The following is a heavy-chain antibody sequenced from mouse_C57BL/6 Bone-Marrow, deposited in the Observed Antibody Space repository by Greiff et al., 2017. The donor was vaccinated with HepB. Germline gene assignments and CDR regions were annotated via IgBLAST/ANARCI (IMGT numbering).Heavy chain of an antibody. D-gene: IGHD1-1*01. CDR1: GYTFTSYW. CDR2: IDPSDSYT. V-gene: IGHV1-69*01. J-gene: IGHJ2*01. CDR3: SSTPLYYSSGEDCFDY. Sequence: QVQLQQPGAELVMPGASVKLSCKASGYTFTSYWMHWVKQRPGQGLEWIGEIDPSDSYTNYNQKFKGKSTLTVDKSSSTAYMQLSSLTSEDSAVYDCSSTPLYYSSGEDCFDYWGEGNTLTVSS.